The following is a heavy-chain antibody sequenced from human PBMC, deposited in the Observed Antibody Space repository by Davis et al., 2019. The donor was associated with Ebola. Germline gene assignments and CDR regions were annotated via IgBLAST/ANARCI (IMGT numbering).Heavy chain of an antibody. CDR1: GISFSNYA. D-gene: IGHD4-17*01. J-gene: IGHJ4*02. V-gene: IGHV3-23*01. CDR3: AKEAAPTTGADY. Sequence: GESLKISCAASGISFSNYAMSWVRQAPGKGLEWVSTISGSGGGTYYADSVRGRFTISRDNSKNTLHLQMNTLRAEDTAVYYCAKEAAPTTGADYWGQGTLVTVSS. CDR2: ISGSGGGT.